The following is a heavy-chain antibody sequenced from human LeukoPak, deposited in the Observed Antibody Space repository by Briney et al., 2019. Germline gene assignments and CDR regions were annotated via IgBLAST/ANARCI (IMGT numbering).Heavy chain of an antibody. CDR2: INHSGST. J-gene: IGHJ4*02. Sequence: SETLSLTCAVYGGSFSGYYWSWIRQPPGKGLEWIGEINHSGSTNYNPSLKSRVTISVDTSKNQFSLKLSSVTAADTAVYYCARGRRYYYDSSGYLYWGQGTLVTVSS. CDR3: ARGRRYYYDSSGYLY. D-gene: IGHD3-22*01. V-gene: IGHV4-34*01. CDR1: GGSFSGYY.